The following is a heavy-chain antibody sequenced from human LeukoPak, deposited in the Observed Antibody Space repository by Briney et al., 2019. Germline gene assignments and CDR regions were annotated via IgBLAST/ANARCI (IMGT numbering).Heavy chain of an antibody. CDR1: GFTFSSYG. CDR2: IWYDGSNK. D-gene: IGHD1-14*01. CDR3: AKDETGRFDY. V-gene: IGHV3-33*06. Sequence: GRSLRLSCAASGFTFSSYGMHWVRQAPGKGLEWVAVIWYDGSNKYYADSVKGRFTISRDNSKNTLYLQMNSLRVEDTAVYYCAKDETGRFDYWGQGTLVTVSS. J-gene: IGHJ4*02.